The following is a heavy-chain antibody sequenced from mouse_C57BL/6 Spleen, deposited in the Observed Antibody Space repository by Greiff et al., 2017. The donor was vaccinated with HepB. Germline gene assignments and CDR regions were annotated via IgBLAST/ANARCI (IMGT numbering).Heavy chain of an antibody. CDR1: GYAFSSYW. CDR2: IYPGDGDT. J-gene: IGHJ1*03. CDR3: ARELTGPWYFDV. V-gene: IGHV1-80*01. D-gene: IGHD4-1*01. Sequence: VKLMESGAELVKPGASVKISCKASGYAFSSYWMNWVKQRPGKGLEWIGQIYPGDGDTNYNGKFKGKATLTADKSSSTAYMQLSSLTSEDSAVYFCARELTGPWYFDVWGTGTTVTVSS.